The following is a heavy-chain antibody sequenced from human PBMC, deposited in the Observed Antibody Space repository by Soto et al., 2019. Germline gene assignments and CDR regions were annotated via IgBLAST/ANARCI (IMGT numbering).Heavy chain of an antibody. CDR1: GFTFSDYY. D-gene: IGHD4-4*01. Sequence: PGGSLRLSCAASGFTFSDYYMSWIRQAPGKGLEWVSYISSSGSTIYYADSVKGRFTISRDNAKNSLYLQMNSLRAEDTAVYYCARDVVLQGGEGFYYYYYGMDVWGQGTTVTVSS. J-gene: IGHJ6*02. CDR3: ARDVVLQGGEGFYYYYYGMDV. V-gene: IGHV3-11*01. CDR2: ISSSGSTI.